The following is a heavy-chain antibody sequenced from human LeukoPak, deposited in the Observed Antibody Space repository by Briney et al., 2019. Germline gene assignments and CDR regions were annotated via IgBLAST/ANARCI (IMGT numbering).Heavy chain of an antibody. CDR1: GYTFTSYD. CDR3: AIRYSGYGQLY. D-gene: IGHD5-12*01. V-gene: IGHV1-8*01. CDR2: MNPNSGNT. Sequence: ASVKVSCKASGYTFTSYDINWVRQAAGQGLEWMGWMNPNSGNTGYAQKFQGRVTMTRNTSISTAYMGLSSLRSEDTAVYYCAIRYSGYGQLYWGQGTLVTVSS. J-gene: IGHJ4*02.